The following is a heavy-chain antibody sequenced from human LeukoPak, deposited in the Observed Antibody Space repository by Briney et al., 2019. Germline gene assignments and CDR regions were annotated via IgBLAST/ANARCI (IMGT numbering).Heavy chain of an antibody. J-gene: IGHJ4*02. V-gene: IGHV4-39*01. Sequence: SETLSLTCAVSGGSISNNSYYWGWIRQPPGKGLKWIGNIYYSGSTYYNPFLKSRVTISVDTSKNQFSLKLSSVTAADTAVYYCARRRYYYGSGSYYRASLYYFDYWGQGTLVTVSS. CDR1: GGSISNNSYY. D-gene: IGHD3-10*01. CDR3: ARRRYYYGSGSYYRASLYYFDY. CDR2: IYYSGST.